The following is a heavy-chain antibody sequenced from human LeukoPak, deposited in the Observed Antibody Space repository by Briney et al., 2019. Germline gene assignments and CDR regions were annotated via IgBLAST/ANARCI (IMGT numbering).Heavy chain of an antibody. CDR3: AREGGGSYSDY. CDR1: GFTFSDYY. V-gene: IGHV3-11*01. D-gene: IGHD1-26*01. J-gene: IGHJ4*02. Sequence: GGSLRLSCAASGFTFSDYYMSWIRQAPGKGLEWVSYISSGGSTIHYTDSVKGRFTISRDNAKNSVYLQMNSLRAEDTAVYYCAREGGGSYSDYWGQGTLVTVSS. CDR2: ISSGGSTI.